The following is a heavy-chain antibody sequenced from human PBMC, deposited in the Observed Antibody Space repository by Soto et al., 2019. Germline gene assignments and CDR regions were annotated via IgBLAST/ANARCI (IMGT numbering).Heavy chain of an antibody. CDR3: ARIDRITVRPSPDV. CDR1: GYSFTSCW. J-gene: IGHJ6*02. Sequence: GESLNISCKGSGYSFTSCWISWVRQMPVKGLEWMGRIDPSDSYTNYSPSFQGHVTISADKSISTAYLQWSSLKASDTAMYYCARIDRITVRPSPDVWGQGTTVTVSS. V-gene: IGHV5-10-1*01. CDR2: IDPSDSYT. D-gene: IGHD6-6*01.